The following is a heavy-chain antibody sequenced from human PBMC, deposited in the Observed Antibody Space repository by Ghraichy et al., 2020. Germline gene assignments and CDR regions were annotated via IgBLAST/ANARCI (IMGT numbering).Heavy chain of an antibody. D-gene: IGHD1-26*01. CDR1: GGSISSSSYY. CDR3: ARQPMGATTIGY. Sequence: SETLSLTCTVSGGSISSSSYYWGWIRQPPGKGLEWIGSIYYSGSTYYNPSLKSRVTISVDTSKNQFSLKLSSVTAADTAVYYCARQPMGATTIGYWGQGTLVTVSS. J-gene: IGHJ4*02. V-gene: IGHV4-39*01. CDR2: IYYSGST.